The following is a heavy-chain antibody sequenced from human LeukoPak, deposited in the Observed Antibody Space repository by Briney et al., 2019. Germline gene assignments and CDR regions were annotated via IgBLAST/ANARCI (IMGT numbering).Heavy chain of an antibody. CDR2: IHYSGST. V-gene: IGHV4-59*12. CDR1: GGSISSYY. CDR3: ARREGELRYFDWLTPRD. J-gene: IGHJ4*02. D-gene: IGHD3-9*01. Sequence: SETLSLTCTVSGGSISSYYWSWIRQPPGKGLEWIGYIHYSGSTNYNPSLKSRVTISVDKSKNQFSLKVYSVTAADTAVYYCARREGELRYFDWLTPRDWGQGTLVTVSS.